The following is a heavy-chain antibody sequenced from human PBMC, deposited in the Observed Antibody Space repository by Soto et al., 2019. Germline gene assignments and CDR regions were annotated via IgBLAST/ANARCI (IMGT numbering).Heavy chain of an antibody. CDR1: GYTFTSYD. Sequence: ASVKVSCKASGYTFTSYDISWVRQATGQGLEWMGWMNPNSGNTGYAQKFQGRVTMTRNTSISTAYMELSSLRSEDTAVYYCARANLVVVPAAIGRDFDYWGQGTLVTVSS. D-gene: IGHD2-2*01. CDR3: ARANLVVVPAAIGRDFDY. J-gene: IGHJ4*02. CDR2: MNPNSGNT. V-gene: IGHV1-8*01.